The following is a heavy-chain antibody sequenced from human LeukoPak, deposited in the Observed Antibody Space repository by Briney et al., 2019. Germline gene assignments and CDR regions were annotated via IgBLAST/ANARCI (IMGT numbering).Heavy chain of an antibody. V-gene: IGHV1-2*02. J-gene: IGHJ4*02. CDR1: GYTFTDYY. CDR2: INPNSGGT. D-gene: IGHD3-22*01. Sequence: ASVKVSCKASGYTFTDYYMHWVRQAPGQGLEWMGWINPNSGGTNYAQKFQGRVTMTRDTSISTAYMELSRLRSDDTAVYYCARVIYYYDSSGVSLFDYWGQGTLVTVSS. CDR3: ARVIYYYDSSGVSLFDY.